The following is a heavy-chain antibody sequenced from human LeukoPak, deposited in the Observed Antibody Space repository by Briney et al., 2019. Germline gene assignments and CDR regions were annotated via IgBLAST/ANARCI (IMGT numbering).Heavy chain of an antibody. J-gene: IGHJ4*02. D-gene: IGHD3-10*01. CDR2: IYYSGST. Sequence: SETLSLTCTVSGGSISSYYWSWIRQPPGKGLEWIGYIYYSGSTNYNPSLKSRVTISVDTSKNQFSLKLSSVTAADTAVYYCAANSADENTLGSSYKVWGQGTLVTVSS. V-gene: IGHV4-59*08. CDR3: AANSADENTLGSSYKV. CDR1: GGSISSYY.